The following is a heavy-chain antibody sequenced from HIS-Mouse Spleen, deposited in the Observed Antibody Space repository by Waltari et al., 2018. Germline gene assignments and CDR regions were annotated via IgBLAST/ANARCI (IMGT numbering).Heavy chain of an antibody. V-gene: IGHV3-30*04. CDR1: GFTFRSYA. Sequence: QVQLVESGGGVVQPGRSLRLSCAASGFTFRSYAMHWLRQAPGKGLEWVAVISYDGSNKYYADSVKGRFTISRDNSKNTLYLQMNSLRAEDTAVYYCARESIAARNDAFDIWGQGTMVTVSS. J-gene: IGHJ3*02. D-gene: IGHD6-6*01. CDR2: ISYDGSNK. CDR3: ARESIAARNDAFDI.